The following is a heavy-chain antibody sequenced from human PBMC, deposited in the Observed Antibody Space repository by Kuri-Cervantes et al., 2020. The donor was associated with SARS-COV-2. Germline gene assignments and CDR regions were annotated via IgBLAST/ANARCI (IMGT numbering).Heavy chain of an antibody. Sequence: SETLSLTCTVSGGSISSYYWSWIRQPPGKGLEWIGYIYYSGSTNYNPSLKSRVTMSVDTSKNQFSLEMTSVTAADTAIYYCARHYDFWTGYFPFWGQGILVTVSS. V-gene: IGHV4-59*01. D-gene: IGHD3-3*01. J-gene: IGHJ4*02. CDR2: IYYSGST. CDR3: ARHYDFWTGYFPF. CDR1: GGSISSYY.